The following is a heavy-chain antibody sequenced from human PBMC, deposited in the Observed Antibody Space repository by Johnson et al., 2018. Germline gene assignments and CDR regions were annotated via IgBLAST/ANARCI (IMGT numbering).Heavy chain of an antibody. Sequence: QVQLVESGGGVVQPGRSLRLSCAASGFTFSSYGMHWVRQAPGKGLEWVAVISYDGSNKYYADSVKGRFTISRDNSKNTLYLQMNSLRAEDTAVYYCVRARESQYSSGWYYYYYYMDGWGKGTTFTVSS. D-gene: IGHD6-19*01. V-gene: IGHV3-30*03. CDR1: GFTFSSYG. J-gene: IGHJ6*03. CDR3: VRARESQYSSGWYYYYYYMDG. CDR2: ISYDGSNK.